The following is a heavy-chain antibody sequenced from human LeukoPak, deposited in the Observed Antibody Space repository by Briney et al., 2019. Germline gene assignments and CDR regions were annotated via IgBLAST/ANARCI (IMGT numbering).Heavy chain of an antibody. CDR3: ARQRGSTSCYTCNYYYYYYMDV. D-gene: IGHD2-2*02. Sequence: GASVKVSCKASGYSFTSNVISWVRQAPGQGLEWMGWISAYNGNTNYAQKFQGRVTMTTDTSTSTAYMELRSPRSDDTAVYYCARQRGSTSCYTCNYYYYYYMDVWGKGTTVTISS. CDR2: ISAYNGNT. J-gene: IGHJ6*03. V-gene: IGHV1-18*01. CDR1: GYSFTSNV.